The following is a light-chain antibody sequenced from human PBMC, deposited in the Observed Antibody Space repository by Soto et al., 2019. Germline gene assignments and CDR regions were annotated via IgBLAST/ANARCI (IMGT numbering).Light chain of an antibody. Sequence: QSVLTQPASVSGSPGQSITISCTGTSSDVGGYNYVSWYQHHPGKAPKLMMFDVSNPPSGVSNRFSGSKSGNTASLTISGLQPEDEADYYCSSYTTSNTRQLVFGTGTKLTVL. CDR2: DVS. CDR1: SSDVGGYNY. J-gene: IGLJ1*01. CDR3: SSYTTSNTRQLV. V-gene: IGLV2-14*03.